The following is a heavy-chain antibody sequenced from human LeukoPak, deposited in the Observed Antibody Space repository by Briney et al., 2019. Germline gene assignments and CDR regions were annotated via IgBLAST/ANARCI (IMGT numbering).Heavy chain of an antibody. CDR2: IYHSGST. J-gene: IGHJ4*02. V-gene: IGHV4-30-2*01. D-gene: IGHD3-22*01. CDR1: GGSISSGGYS. Sequence: SQTLSLTCAVSGGSISSGGYSWSWIRQPPGKGLEWIGYIYHSGSTYYNPSLKSRVTISVDTSKNQFSLKLSSVTAADTAVYYCARETYYYDSSGYFDYWGQGTLVTVSS. CDR3: ARETYYYDSSGYFDY.